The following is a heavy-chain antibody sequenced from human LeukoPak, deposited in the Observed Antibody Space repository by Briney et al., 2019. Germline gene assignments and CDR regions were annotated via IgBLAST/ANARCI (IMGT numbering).Heavy chain of an antibody. V-gene: IGHV4-34*01. CDR2: ISHSGST. D-gene: IGHD5-24*01. CDR3: ARAICRDGYNCPPID. Sequence: SETLSLTCAVYGVSFSGYYWSWIRQPPGMGLEWIGEISHSGSTNSNPSLKSRVTISVDTSKNQFSLKLSSVTAADTAVYYCARAICRDGYNCPPIDWGQGTLVTVSS. CDR1: GVSFSGYY. J-gene: IGHJ4*02.